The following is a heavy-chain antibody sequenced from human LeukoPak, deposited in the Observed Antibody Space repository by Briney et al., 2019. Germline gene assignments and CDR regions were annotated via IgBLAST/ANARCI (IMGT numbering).Heavy chain of an antibody. CDR1: GGSISSYY. D-gene: IGHD3-10*01. V-gene: IGHV4-59*08. CDR2: IYYSGIT. J-gene: IGHJ4*02. Sequence: SETLSLTCTVSGGSISSYYWSWIRQPPGKGLEWIGYIYYSGITNYNPSLKTRVTILVDTSKNQFSLKLSSVTAADTAVYYCARWGSNMAREKGDHWGQGTLVTVSS. CDR3: ARWGSNMAREKGDH.